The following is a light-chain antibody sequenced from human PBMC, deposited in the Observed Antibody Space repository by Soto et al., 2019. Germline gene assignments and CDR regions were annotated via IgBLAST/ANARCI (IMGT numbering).Light chain of an antibody. J-gene: IGKJ5*01. CDR1: QSVRSN. V-gene: IGKV3-11*01. CDR2: DAS. CDR3: QQRSDWPLA. Sequence: EIVMTQSPATLSVSPGERATLSCRASQSVRSNLAWYQQKPGQAPRLVIYDASTRATGIPDRFSGSVSGTDFTLTISSLEPEDFAVYYCQQRSDWPLAFGQGTRLENK.